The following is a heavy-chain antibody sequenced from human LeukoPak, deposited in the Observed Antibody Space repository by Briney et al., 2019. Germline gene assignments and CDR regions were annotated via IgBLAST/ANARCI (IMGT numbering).Heavy chain of an antibody. V-gene: IGHV1-46*01. J-gene: IGHJ6*02. CDR3: ALAARYYYYGMDV. D-gene: IGHD6-6*01. Sequence: ASVKVSCKASGYTFTSYYMHWVRRAPGQGLEWMGIINPSGGSTSYAQRFQGRVTMTRDTSTSTVYMELSSLRSEDTAVYYCALAARYYYYGMDVWGQGTTVTVSS. CDR2: INPSGGST. CDR1: GYTFTSYY.